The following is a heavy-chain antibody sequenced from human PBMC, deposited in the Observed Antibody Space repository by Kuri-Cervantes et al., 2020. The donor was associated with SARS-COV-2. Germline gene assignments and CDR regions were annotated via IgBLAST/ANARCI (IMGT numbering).Heavy chain of an antibody. Sequence: GESLKISCAASGFAFSHYGIHWVRQAPGRGLDWVAVVSFDGSVTHYADSVKGRFIASRDNSRNIVYLQMNNLKIEDTAVYHCAKEGAPYSSGRSDYWGQGTLVTVSS. J-gene: IGHJ4*02. CDR2: VSFDGSVT. CDR3: AKEGAPYSSGRSDY. CDR1: GFAFSHYG. V-gene: IGHV3-30*18. D-gene: IGHD6-19*01.